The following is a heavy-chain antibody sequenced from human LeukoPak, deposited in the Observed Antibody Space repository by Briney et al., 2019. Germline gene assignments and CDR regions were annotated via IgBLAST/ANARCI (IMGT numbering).Heavy chain of an antibody. CDR2: IKQDGSEK. Sequence: PGGSRRLSCAASGFTFSSYWMSWVRQAPGKGLEWVANIKQDGSEKYYVDSVKGRFTISRDNAKNSLYLQMNSLRAEDTAVYYCVRLDSYGQNDYWGQGTLVTVSS. CDR1: GFTFSSYW. V-gene: IGHV3-7*01. CDR3: VRLDSYGQNDY. D-gene: IGHD5-18*01. J-gene: IGHJ4*02.